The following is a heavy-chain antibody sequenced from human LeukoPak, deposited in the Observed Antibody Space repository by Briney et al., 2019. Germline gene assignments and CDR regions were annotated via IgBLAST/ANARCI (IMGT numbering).Heavy chain of an antibody. CDR3: ASGYRTFDY. CDR1: GFTFSSYA. D-gene: IGHD5-18*01. Sequence: PGASLRLSCAASGFTFSSYAMSWVRQAPGKGLEWVSAISGSGGSTYYADSVKGRFTISRDNANNSLYLQMSSLRAEDTAVYYCASGYRTFDYWGQGTLVTVSS. V-gene: IGHV3-23*01. CDR2: ISGSGGST. J-gene: IGHJ4*02.